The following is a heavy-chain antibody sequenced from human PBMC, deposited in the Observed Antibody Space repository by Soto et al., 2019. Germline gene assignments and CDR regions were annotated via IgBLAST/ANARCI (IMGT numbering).Heavy chain of an antibody. CDR1: GHTFTGYY. CDR2: INPNSGGT. J-gene: IGHJ6*02. CDR3: ARDQGITTFGVYSMYYYGMDV. Sequence: ASVKVSCKASGHTFTGYYMHWVRQAPGQGLEWMGWINPNSGGTNYAQTFQGWVTMTRDTSISTAYMDLRSLRSDDTAVYYCARDQGITTFGVYSMYYYGMDVWGQGTTVTV. D-gene: IGHD3-3*01. V-gene: IGHV1-2*04.